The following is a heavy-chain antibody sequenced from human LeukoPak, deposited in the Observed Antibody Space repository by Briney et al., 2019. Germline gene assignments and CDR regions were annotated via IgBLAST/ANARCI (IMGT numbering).Heavy chain of an antibody. Sequence: GGSLRLSCAASGFTVSTKFMSWVRQAPEKGLEWVSVIYDGGITYYADSVKGRFTISGDNSKNMLFLQMNSLRAEDTAVYYCARFYDTSGYLDCWGQGTLVTVSS. CDR2: IYDGGIT. D-gene: IGHD3-22*01. CDR1: GFTVSTKF. CDR3: ARFYDTSGYLDC. J-gene: IGHJ4*02. V-gene: IGHV3-66*01.